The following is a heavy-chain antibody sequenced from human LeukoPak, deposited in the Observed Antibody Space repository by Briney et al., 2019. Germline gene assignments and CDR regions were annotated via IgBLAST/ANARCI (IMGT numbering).Heavy chain of an antibody. J-gene: IGHJ2*01. CDR2: IYYSGST. CDR1: GGSISSSSYY. CDR3: ARDRYYYGSSGYYYAWYFDL. V-gene: IGHV4-39*07. Sequence: SETLSLTCTVSGGSISSSSYYWGWIRQPPGKGLEWIGSIYYSGSTNYNPSLKSRVTMSVDTSKNQFSLKLSSVTAADTALYYCARDRYYYGSSGYYYAWYFDLWGRGTLVTVSS. D-gene: IGHD3-22*01.